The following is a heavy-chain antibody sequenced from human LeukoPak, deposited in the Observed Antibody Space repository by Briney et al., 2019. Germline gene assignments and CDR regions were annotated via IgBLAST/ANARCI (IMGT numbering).Heavy chain of an antibody. V-gene: IGHV4-59*01. D-gene: IGHD3-3*01. Sequence: SETLSLTCTVSGGSISSYYWSWIREPPGKGLEWIGYIYYSGSTNYNPSLKSRVTISVDTSKNQFSLKLSSVTAADTAVYYCARADFWSAQSTNGMDVWGQGTTVTVSS. CDR1: GGSISSYY. J-gene: IGHJ6*02. CDR3: ARADFWSAQSTNGMDV. CDR2: IYYSGST.